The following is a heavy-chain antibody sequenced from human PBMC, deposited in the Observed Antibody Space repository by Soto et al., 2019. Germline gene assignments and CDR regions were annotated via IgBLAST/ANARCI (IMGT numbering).Heavy chain of an antibody. D-gene: IGHD3-22*01. CDR3: ARTSTYYYDSSGYLNNWFDP. J-gene: IGHJ5*02. Sequence: ASVKVSCKASGYTFTSYGISWVRQAPGQGLEWMGWISAYNGNTNYAQKLQGRVTMTTDTSTSTAYMELRSLRSDDTAVYYCARTSTYYYDSSGYLNNWFDPWGQGTLVTSPQ. CDR1: GYTFTSYG. V-gene: IGHV1-18*01. CDR2: ISAYNGNT.